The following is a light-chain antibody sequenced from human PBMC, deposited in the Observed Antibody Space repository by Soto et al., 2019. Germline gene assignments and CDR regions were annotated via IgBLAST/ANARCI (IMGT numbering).Light chain of an antibody. V-gene: IGKV3-15*01. Sequence: EIVMTQSPATLSVSPGERATLSCRASQSIGTQLAWYQLKPGQTPRLLIFGASTRATGIPARSSGSGSGSDFTLTISRLQSEDFAVYSCQQYNVWPLVTFGGGTTVEIQ. CDR3: QQYNVWPLVT. CDR1: QSIGTQ. CDR2: GAS. J-gene: IGKJ4*01.